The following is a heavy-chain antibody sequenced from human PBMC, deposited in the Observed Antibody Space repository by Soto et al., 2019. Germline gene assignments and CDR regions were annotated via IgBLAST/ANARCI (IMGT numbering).Heavy chain of an antibody. Sequence: GGSLRLSCAASGFTFSSYAMSWVRQAPGKGLEWVSAISGSGGSTYYADSVKGRFTISRDNSKNTLYLQMNSLRAEDTAVYYCAARPRIAVAVPFDYWGQGTLVTVSS. J-gene: IGHJ4*02. CDR3: AARPRIAVAVPFDY. V-gene: IGHV3-23*01. CDR2: ISGSGGST. CDR1: GFTFSSYA. D-gene: IGHD6-19*01.